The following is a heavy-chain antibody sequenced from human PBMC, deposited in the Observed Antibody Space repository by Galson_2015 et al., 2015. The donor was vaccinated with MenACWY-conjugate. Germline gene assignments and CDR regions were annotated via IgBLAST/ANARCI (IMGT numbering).Heavy chain of an antibody. CDR2: IDPVNSNI. Sequence: QSGAEVKKPGESLKMSCKGSGYSFTKYWVAWVRQMPGKGLEWVGIIDPVNSNIRYSPPFQGQVTISADESISTAYLQWSSLKASDTAMYYCARHPPGGRGMDVWGRGTTVTVS. CDR3: ARHPPGGRGMDV. V-gene: IGHV5-51*01. J-gene: IGHJ6*02. CDR1: GYSFTKYW. D-gene: IGHD1-26*01.